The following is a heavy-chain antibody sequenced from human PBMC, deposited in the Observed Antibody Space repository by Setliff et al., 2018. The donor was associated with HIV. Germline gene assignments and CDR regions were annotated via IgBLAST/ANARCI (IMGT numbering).Heavy chain of an antibody. D-gene: IGHD1-26*01. CDR2: TSSYSDNT. CDR3: ARVRAGALLNAFDI. J-gene: IGHJ3*02. CDR1: GYTFSNFA. Sequence: ASVMVSCKASGYTFSNFAIGWLRQAPGQGLEWMGWTSSYSDNTFYARSLQGRVTMTTDTASSTSYMELRSLRSDDTAMYYCARVRAGALLNAFDIWAQGTMVTVSS. V-gene: IGHV1-18*01.